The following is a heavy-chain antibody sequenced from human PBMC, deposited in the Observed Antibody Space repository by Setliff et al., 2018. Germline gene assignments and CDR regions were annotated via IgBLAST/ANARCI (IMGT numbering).Heavy chain of an antibody. CDR3: ARDLLGGLDC. CDR2: VYHSGST. V-gene: IGHV4-38-2*02. CDR1: GYSISSGYY. D-gene: IGHD3-16*01. J-gene: IGHJ4*02. Sequence: SETLSLTCTVSGYSISSGYYWGWLRQPPGKGLEWIGSVYHSGSTYYNPSLKSRVTISVDTSKSQFSLKPSSVTAADTAVYYCARDLLGGLDCWGQGTLVTVSS.